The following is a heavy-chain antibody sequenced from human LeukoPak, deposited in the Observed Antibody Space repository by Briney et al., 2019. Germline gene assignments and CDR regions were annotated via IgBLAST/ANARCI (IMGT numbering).Heavy chain of an antibody. Sequence: ASVKVSCKASGYTFTGYYMHWVRQAPGQGLEWMGWINPNSGGTNYAQKFQGRVTMTRDTSISTAYMELSRLRSDDTAVYYCARVFDYKWFGEFTPRRSDGMDVWGQGTTVTVSS. D-gene: IGHD3-10*01. CDR2: INPNSGGT. J-gene: IGHJ6*02. CDR1: GYTFTGYY. V-gene: IGHV1-2*02. CDR3: ARVFDYKWFGEFTPRRSDGMDV.